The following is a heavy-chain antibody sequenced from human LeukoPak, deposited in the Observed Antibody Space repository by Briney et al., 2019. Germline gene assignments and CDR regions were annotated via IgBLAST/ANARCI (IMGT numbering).Heavy chain of an antibody. V-gene: IGHV3-30-3*01. J-gene: IGHJ4*02. CDR1: GFTFSSYA. Sequence: PGRSLRLSCAASGFTFSSYATHWVRQAPGKGLEWVAVISYDGSNKYYADSVKGRFTISRDNSKNTLYLQMNSLRAEDTAVYYCARDPGWEQLVLDYWGQGTLVTVSS. CDR2: ISYDGSNK. D-gene: IGHD6-13*01. CDR3: ARDPGWEQLVLDY.